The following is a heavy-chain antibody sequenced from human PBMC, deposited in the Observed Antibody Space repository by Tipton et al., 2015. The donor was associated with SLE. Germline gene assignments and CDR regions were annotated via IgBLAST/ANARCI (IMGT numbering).Heavy chain of an antibody. V-gene: IGHV4-61*02. CDR3: AREYSGYDYRTFDH. D-gene: IGHD5-12*01. CDR1: GDSFSSGSSS. Sequence: TLSLTCTVSGDSFSSGSSSWNWVRQPAGKGLEWIGLIYNSGITNYNPSLQSRVTLSVDMSKNQFSLRLSSVTAADTAVYYCAREYSGYDYRTFDHWGQGTLVTVSS. J-gene: IGHJ4*02. CDR2: IYNSGIT.